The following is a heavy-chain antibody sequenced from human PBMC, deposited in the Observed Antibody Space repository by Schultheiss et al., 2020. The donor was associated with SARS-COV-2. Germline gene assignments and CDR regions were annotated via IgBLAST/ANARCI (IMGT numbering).Heavy chain of an antibody. Sequence: ASVKVSCKASGYTFTSYGISWVRQAPGQGLEWMGGIIPIFGTANYAQKLQGRVTMTTDTSTSTAYMELRSLRSDDTAVYYCARVPRRPIGAAAGTNWFDPWGQGTLVTVSS. J-gene: IGHJ5*02. D-gene: IGHD6-13*01. CDR3: ARVPRRPIGAAAGTNWFDP. CDR2: IIPIFGTA. CDR1: GYTFTSYG. V-gene: IGHV1-18*01.